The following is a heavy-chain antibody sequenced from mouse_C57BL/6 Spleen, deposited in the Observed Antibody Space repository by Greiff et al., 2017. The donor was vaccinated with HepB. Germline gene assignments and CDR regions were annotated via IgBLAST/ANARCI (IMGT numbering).Heavy chain of an antibody. V-gene: IGHV1-69*01. J-gene: IGHJ1*03. D-gene: IGHD1-1*01. CDR1: GYTFTSYW. CDR3: ARGFITTEEGYFDV. CDR2: IDPSDSYT. Sequence: QVHVKQPGAELVMPGASVKLSCKASGYTFTSYWMHWVKQRPGQGLEWIGEIDPSDSYTNYNQKFKGKSTLTVDKSSSTAYMQLSSLTSEDSAVYYCARGFITTEEGYFDVWGTGTTVTVSS.